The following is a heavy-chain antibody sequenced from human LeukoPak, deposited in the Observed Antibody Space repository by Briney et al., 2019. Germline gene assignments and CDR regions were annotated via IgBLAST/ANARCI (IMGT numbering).Heavy chain of an antibody. D-gene: IGHD3-10*01. CDR1: GFTVHSNY. Sequence: GGSLRLSCAASGFTVHSNYMSWVRQAPGKGLEWVSVIDRSGVTHYADSVKGRFTISRDNSKNTLYLQMNSLRADDTAVYYCASPVFGGLATRGAFDYWGQGTLVTVSS. V-gene: IGHV3-53*01. J-gene: IGHJ4*02. CDR2: IDRSGVT. CDR3: ASPVFGGLATRGAFDY.